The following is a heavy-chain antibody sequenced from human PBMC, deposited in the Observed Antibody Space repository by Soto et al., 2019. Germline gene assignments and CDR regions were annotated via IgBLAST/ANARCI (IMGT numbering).Heavy chain of an antibody. J-gene: IGHJ6*02. CDR2: IYYSGST. D-gene: IGHD3-3*01. CDR1: GGSISSGGYY. CDR3: ASRREYDFWSGYYPSYYYGMDV. V-gene: IGHV4-31*03. Sequence: RSLTCTVSGGSISSGGYYWSWIRQHPGKGLEWIGYIYYSGSTYYNPSLKSRVTISVDTSKNQFSLKLSSVTAADTAVYYCASRREYDFWSGYYPSYYYGMDVWGQGTTVTVSS.